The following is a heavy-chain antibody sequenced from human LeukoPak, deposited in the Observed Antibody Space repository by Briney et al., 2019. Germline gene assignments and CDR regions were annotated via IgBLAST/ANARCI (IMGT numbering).Heavy chain of an antibody. D-gene: IGHD6-13*01. CDR3: AKAGYSSSWYDYYYYGMDV. J-gene: IGHJ6*02. CDR1: GFTFSSYG. Sequence: GGSLRLSCAASGFTFSSYGMHWVRQAPGKGLEWVAVISYDGSNKYYADSVKGRFTISRDNSKNTLYPQMNSLRAEDTAVYYCAKAGYSSSWYDYYYYGMDVWGQGTTVTVSS. CDR2: ISYDGSNK. V-gene: IGHV3-30*18.